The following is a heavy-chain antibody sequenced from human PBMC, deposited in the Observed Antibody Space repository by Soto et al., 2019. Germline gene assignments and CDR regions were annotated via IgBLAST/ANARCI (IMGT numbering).Heavy chain of an antibody. CDR1: GYTFTSYA. V-gene: IGHV1-3*01. CDR3: ARGWASSSWYTVIRGYYYYYGMDV. D-gene: IGHD6-13*01. CDR2: INAGNGNT. Sequence: ASVKVSCKASGYTFTSYAMHWVRQAPGQRLEWMGWINAGNGNTKYSQKFQGRVTITRDTSASTAYMELSSLRSEDTAVYYCARGWASSSWYTVIRGYYYYYGMDVWGQGTTVTVSS. J-gene: IGHJ6*02.